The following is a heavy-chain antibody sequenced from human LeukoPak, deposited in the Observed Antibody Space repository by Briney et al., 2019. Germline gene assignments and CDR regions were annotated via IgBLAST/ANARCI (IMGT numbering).Heavy chain of an antibody. J-gene: IGHJ4*02. Sequence: SETLSLTCTVSGGSISSHYWSWIRQPPGKGLEWIGYIYYSGSTNYNPSLKSRVTISVDTSKNQFSLKLSSVTAADTAVYYCARANYDFWSGYPIYFDYWGQGTLVTVSS. D-gene: IGHD3-3*01. CDR1: GGSISSHY. CDR2: IYYSGST. CDR3: ARANYDFWSGYPIYFDY. V-gene: IGHV4-59*11.